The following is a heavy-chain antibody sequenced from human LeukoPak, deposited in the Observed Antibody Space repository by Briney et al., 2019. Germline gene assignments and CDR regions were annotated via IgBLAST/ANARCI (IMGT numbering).Heavy chain of an antibody. D-gene: IGHD6-19*01. J-gene: IGHJ6*03. CDR2: INPNSGGT. Sequence: ASVKVSCKASGYTFTGYYMHWVRQAPGQGLEWMGWINPNSGGTNYAQKFRGRVTMTRDTSIGTAYMELSRLRSDDTAVYYCALYSSSSYYMDVWGKGTTVTVSS. V-gene: IGHV1-2*02. CDR1: GYTFTGYY. CDR3: ALYSSSSYYMDV.